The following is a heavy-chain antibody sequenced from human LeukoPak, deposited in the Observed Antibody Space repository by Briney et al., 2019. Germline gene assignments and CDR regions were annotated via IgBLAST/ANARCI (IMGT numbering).Heavy chain of an antibody. D-gene: IGHD3-22*01. CDR1: GFTFSVYW. Sequence: GGSLRLSCAASGFTFSVYWMNWVRQAPGKGLEWVANIKQDGSEKYYVDSVKGRFTISRDNAKNSLYLQMNSLRAEDTAVYYCAKDPTYYYDSSGYPPDYWGQGTLVTVSS. CDR2: IKQDGSEK. CDR3: AKDPTYYYDSSGYPPDY. J-gene: IGHJ4*02. V-gene: IGHV3-7*03.